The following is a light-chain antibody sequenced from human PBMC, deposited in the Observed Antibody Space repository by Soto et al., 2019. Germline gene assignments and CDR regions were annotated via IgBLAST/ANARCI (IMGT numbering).Light chain of an antibody. CDR1: QSVSSS. CDR3: QQYNNWPRT. Sequence: EIVLTHSPGTLSLSPGERSTLSCRASQSVSSSSLAWYQQKPGQAPRLLIYGASTRATGIPARFSGSGSGTEFTLTISSLQSEDFAVYYCQQYNNWPRTFGQGTKVDIK. J-gene: IGKJ1*01. V-gene: IGKV3-15*01. CDR2: GAS.